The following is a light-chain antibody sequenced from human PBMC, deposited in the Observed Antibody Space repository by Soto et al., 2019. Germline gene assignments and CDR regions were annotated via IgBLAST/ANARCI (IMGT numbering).Light chain of an antibody. J-gene: IGLJ1*01. CDR1: SSDVGSHPL. V-gene: IGLV2-8*01. Sequence: QSALTQPASVSGSPGQSITISCAGTSSDVGSHPLVSWYQQHPGKAPKLMISEVSRRPSGVPERFSGSKSGNTASLTVSGLQADDEAHYYCSSYAGSNNFVFGTGTKVTVL. CDR2: EVS. CDR3: SSYAGSNNFV.